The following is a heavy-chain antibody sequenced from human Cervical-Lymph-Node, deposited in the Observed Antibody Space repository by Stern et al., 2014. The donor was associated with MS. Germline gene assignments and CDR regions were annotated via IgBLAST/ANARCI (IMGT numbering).Heavy chain of an antibody. D-gene: IGHD6-13*01. CDR1: GFTFSSYA. J-gene: IGHJ4*02. CDR3: AKGYSNNWYYIDY. Sequence: VQLVQSGGGLRQPGGSLRLSCAVSGFTFSSYAMSWVRQAPGKGLEWVSGISTSGDSTNYADSVKGRFTISRDNSKSTLYLQMNNLRAEDTAIYYCAKGYSNNWYYIDYWGQGTLVTVSS. V-gene: IGHV3-23*04. CDR2: ISTSGDST.